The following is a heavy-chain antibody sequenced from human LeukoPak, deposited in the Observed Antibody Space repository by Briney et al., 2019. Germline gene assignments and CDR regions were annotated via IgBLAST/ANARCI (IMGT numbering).Heavy chain of an antibody. D-gene: IGHD2-15*01. J-gene: IGHJ4*02. CDR1: GISFSNYA. CDR3: VRGRTASRYSPSDY. Sequence: GGSLRLSCAASGISFSNYAMTWVRQAPGKGLEWVSTICGSGGDTHYADSVKGRFAISRDTSKYTLQLQMNSLRAEDAAVYYCVRGRTASRYSPSDYWGQGILVTVSS. V-gene: IGHV3-23*01. CDR2: ICGSGGDT.